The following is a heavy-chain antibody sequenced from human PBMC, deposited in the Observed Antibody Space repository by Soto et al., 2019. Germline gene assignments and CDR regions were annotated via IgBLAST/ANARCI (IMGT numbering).Heavy chain of an antibody. J-gene: IGHJ5*02. V-gene: IGHV3-49*03. CDR1: GFTFGDYA. CDR2: IRSKAYGGTT. CDR3: TRDGTPYGDQTGSGWFDP. D-gene: IGHD4-17*01. Sequence: GGSLRLSCTASGFTFGDYAMSWFRQAPGKGLEWVGFIRSKAYGGTTEYAASVKGRFTISRDDSKRIAYLQMNSLKTEDTAVYYCTRDGTPYGDQTGSGWFDPWGQGTLVTVSS.